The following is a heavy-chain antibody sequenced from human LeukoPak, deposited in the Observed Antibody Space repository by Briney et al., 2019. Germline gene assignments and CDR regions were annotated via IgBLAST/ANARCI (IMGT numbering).Heavy chain of an antibody. V-gene: IGHV3-74*01. CDR2: INTDGSST. J-gene: IGHJ3*02. Sequence: PGGSLRLSCAASGFTFSSYWMYWVRQAPGKGLVWVSRINTDGSSTTYADSVKGRFTISRDNAKNTLYLQMNSLRAEDTAVYYCAKVLAVAGTGAFDIWGQGTMVTVSS. D-gene: IGHD6-19*01. CDR1: GFTFSSYW. CDR3: AKVLAVAGTGAFDI.